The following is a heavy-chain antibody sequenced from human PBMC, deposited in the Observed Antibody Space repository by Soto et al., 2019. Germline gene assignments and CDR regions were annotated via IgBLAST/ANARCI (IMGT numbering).Heavy chain of an antibody. J-gene: IGHJ6*02. CDR3: TRVGGLSYYATDV. Sequence: QVQLVQSGAEVKKPGASVKVSCKTSGYTFTSYGITWVRQAPGQGLEWMGWISTYNGNTNYAQKLQDRVTMTTETSTGTAYMDLWSIRSDDTAVYYVTRVGGLSYYATDVWGQGTTVTVSS. V-gene: IGHV1-18*01. D-gene: IGHD2-15*01. CDR1: GYTFTSYG. CDR2: ISTYNGNT.